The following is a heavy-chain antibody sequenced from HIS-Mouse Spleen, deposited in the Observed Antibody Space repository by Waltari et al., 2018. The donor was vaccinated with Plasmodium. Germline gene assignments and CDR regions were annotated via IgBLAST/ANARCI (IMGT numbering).Heavy chain of an antibody. CDR3: ASSWYWYFDL. D-gene: IGHD6-13*01. CDR1: GFTFSSYW. CDR2: IKQDGSEK. Sequence: EVQLVESGGGLVQPGGSLRLSCAASGFTFSSYWMSWVRQAPGKGLEWGANIKQDGSEKYYVDSVKRRFTISRDNAKNALYLQMNSLRAEDTAVYYCASSWYWYFDLWGRGTLVTVSS. V-gene: IGHV3-7*01. J-gene: IGHJ2*01.